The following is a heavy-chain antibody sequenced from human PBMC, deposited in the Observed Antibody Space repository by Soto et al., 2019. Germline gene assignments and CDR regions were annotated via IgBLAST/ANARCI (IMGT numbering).Heavy chain of an antibody. J-gene: IGHJ4*02. V-gene: IGHV3-23*01. CDR2: ISGSGGST. Sequence: EVQLLESGGGLVQPGGSLRLSCAASGFTFSSYAMSWVRQAPGKGLEWVSAISGSGGSTYYADSVKGRFTISSDNSKNTLYRQRNSLRAEDTAVYYCAKDRSNLRFWEGLLRVYFDDWGQGTLVTVSS. CDR1: GFTFSSYA. CDR3: AKDRSNLRFWEGLLRVYFDD. D-gene: IGHD3-3*01.